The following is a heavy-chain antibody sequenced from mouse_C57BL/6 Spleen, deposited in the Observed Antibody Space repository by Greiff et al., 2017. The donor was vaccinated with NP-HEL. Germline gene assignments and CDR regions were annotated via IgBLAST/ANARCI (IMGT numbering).Heavy chain of an antibody. CDR2: INPSSGYT. CDR1: GYTFTSYW. CDR3: ARSPYETGYAMDY. D-gene: IGHD2-3*01. J-gene: IGHJ4*01. Sequence: QVQLKQPGAELVRPGTSVKLSCKASGYTFTSYWMHWVKQRPGQGLEWIGYINPSSGYTKYNQKFKDKATLTADKSSSTAYMQLSSLTYEDSAVYYCARSPYETGYAMDYWGQGTSVTVSS. V-gene: IGHV1-7*01.